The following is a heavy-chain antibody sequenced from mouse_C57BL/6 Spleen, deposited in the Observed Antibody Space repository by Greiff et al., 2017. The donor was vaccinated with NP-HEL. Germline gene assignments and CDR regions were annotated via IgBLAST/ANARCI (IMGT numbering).Heavy chain of an antibody. CDR3: TTRRYGSSGDY. CDR2: IDPGNGDT. V-gene: IGHV14-4*01. D-gene: IGHD1-1*01. Sequence: VQLQQSGAELVRPGASVKLSCTASGFNIKDDYMHWVKQRPEQGLEWIGWIDPGNGDTEYDWKFQGKATITADTSSRTAYLQRSSLTSADTAVKYCTTRRYGSSGDYWGQCNTLTVSS. J-gene: IGHJ2*01. CDR1: GFNIKDDY.